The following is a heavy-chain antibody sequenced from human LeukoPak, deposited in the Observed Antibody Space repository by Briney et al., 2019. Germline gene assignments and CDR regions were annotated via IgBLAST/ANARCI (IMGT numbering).Heavy chain of an antibody. CDR2: INPNSGGT. CDR3: ARVVTMVRRVINFFLP. CDR1: GYTFISYY. J-gene: IGHJ5*02. Sequence: ASVKVSCKASGYTFISYYMHWVRQAPGQGLEWMGGINPNSGGTNYAQKFQGRVTMTRDKSISTAYMELSRLRSEDTAVYYCARVVTMVRRVINFFLPWGQGPLLTVSS. V-gene: IGHV1-2*02. D-gene: IGHD3-10*01.